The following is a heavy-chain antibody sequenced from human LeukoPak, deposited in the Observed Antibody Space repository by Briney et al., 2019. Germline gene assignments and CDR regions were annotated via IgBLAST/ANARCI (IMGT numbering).Heavy chain of an antibody. CDR3: ARGSIRLYYGSGYFDY. Sequence: TSETLSLTCAVYGGSFSGYYWSWIRQPPGKGLEWIGEINHSGSTNYNPSLKSRVTISVDTSKNQFSLKLSSVTAADTAVYYCARGSIRLYYGSGYFDYWGQGTLVTVSS. CDR2: INHSGST. V-gene: IGHV4-34*01. J-gene: IGHJ4*02. CDR1: GGSFSGYY. D-gene: IGHD3-10*01.